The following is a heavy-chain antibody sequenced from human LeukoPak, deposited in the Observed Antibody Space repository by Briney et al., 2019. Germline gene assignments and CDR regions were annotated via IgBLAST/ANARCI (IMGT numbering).Heavy chain of an antibody. CDR1: GFTFSSYA. CDR3: ARVSVGAPAFDY. V-gene: IGHV3-7*01. Sequence: GGSLRLSCAGSGFTFSSYAMSWVRQAPGKGLEWVAHINEDGSEKYYVDSVKGRFFISRDNAAKSLSLQMNRLRDADTAVYYCARVSVGAPAFDYWGQGNLVTVSS. J-gene: IGHJ4*02. D-gene: IGHD1-26*01. CDR2: INEDGSEK.